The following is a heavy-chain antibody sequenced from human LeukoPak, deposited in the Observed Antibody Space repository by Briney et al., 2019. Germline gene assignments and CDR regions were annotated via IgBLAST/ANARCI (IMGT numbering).Heavy chain of an antibody. Sequence: GGSLRLSCAASGFSFSSYSLNWVRQAPGRGLEWVSSISSGSSYIYNADSVKGRFTVSRDNAKSSLFLQMNSLRAEDTAVYYCAKDVIKGSPLWVDYFDYWGQGTLVTVSS. J-gene: IGHJ4*02. CDR3: AKDVIKGSPLWVDYFDY. CDR2: ISSGSSYI. D-gene: IGHD5-18*01. V-gene: IGHV3-21*01. CDR1: GFSFSSYS.